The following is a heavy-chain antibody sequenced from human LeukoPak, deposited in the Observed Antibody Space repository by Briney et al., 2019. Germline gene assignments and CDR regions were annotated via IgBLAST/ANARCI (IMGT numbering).Heavy chain of an antibody. V-gene: IGHV3-72*01. CDR2: SRNRANSYTT. CDR3: ARAPPIGVTYSFDF. J-gene: IGHJ4*02. CDR1: GFTFSDHY. D-gene: IGHD2-21*02. Sequence: GGSLRLSCVVDGFTFSDHYMDWVRQAPGKWLEWVGRSRNRANSYTTEYSPSVKGRFTISREDTKNSLYLQMKSLKTEDTAVYYCARAPPIGVTYSFDFWGQGTLVTVSS.